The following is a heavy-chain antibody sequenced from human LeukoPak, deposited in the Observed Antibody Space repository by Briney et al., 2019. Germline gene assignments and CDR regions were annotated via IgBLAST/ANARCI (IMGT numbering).Heavy chain of an antibody. CDR2: ISPYNGNA. V-gene: IGHV1-18*01. J-gene: IGHJ3*02. Sequence: ASVKVSCKASGYIFINYGITWVRQAPGQGLEWMGWISPYNGNADYAQKLQGRVTMTTDTSTTTAYMELRSLRSDDTAVYYCARAGLVPAALWDAIDIWGQGTMLTVSS. D-gene: IGHD2-2*01. CDR3: ARAGLVPAALWDAIDI. CDR1: GYIFINYG.